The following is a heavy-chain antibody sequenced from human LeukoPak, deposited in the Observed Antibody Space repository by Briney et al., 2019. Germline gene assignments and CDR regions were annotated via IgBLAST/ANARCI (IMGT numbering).Heavy chain of an antibody. CDR2: ISYDGSNK. J-gene: IGHJ4*02. V-gene: IGHV3-30*18. Sequence: GGSLRLSCAASGFTFSSYGMHWVRQAPGKGLEWVAVISYDGSNKYYADSVKGRFTISRDNSKNTLYLQMNTLRAEDTAVYYCAKDYGSGTHRYYFDYWGQGPLVTVSS. D-gene: IGHD3-10*01. CDR1: GFTFSSYG. CDR3: AKDYGSGTHRYYFDY.